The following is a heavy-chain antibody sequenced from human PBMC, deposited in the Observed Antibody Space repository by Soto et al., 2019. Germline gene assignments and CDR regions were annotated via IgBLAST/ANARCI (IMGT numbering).Heavy chain of an antibody. D-gene: IGHD3-9*01. J-gene: IGHJ4*02. CDR1: GGSIGSGGYY. CDR3: GRLEGLATISYYFDY. CDR2: VYYSGST. Sequence: TSETLSLTCTVSGGSIGSGGYYWSWIRQHPGKGLEWIGSVYYSGSTYYNPSLESRVTISVDKSKNQFSLKLMSLSAADTAVYYCGRLEGLATISYYFDYWGQGALVTVSS. V-gene: IGHV4-39*01.